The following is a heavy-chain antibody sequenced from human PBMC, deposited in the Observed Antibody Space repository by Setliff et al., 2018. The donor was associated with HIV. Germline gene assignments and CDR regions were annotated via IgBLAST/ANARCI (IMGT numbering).Heavy chain of an antibody. CDR2: INHSGST. CDR3: AGRDGYNRYYFDF. CDR1: GESFSGYY. D-gene: IGHD5-12*01. Sequence: SETLSLTCAVYGESFSGYYWSWIRQPPGEGLEWIGEINHSGSTNYNPSLKSRVTISVDTSKNQFSLKLTSVTAADTAVYYCAGRDGYNRYYFDFWGQGTLVTVSS. J-gene: IGHJ4*02. V-gene: IGHV4-34*01.